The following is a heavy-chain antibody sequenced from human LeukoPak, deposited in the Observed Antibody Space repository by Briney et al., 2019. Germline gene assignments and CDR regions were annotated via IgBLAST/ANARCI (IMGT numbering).Heavy chain of an antibody. CDR2: ISGDGGTT. J-gene: IGHJ2*01. Sequence: GSLRLSCAASGFTFSDYAMSWVRQAPGKGLESVSVISGDGGTTNYADSVKGRFTTSRDNSKNTVYLQMNSLRAEDTAVYYCAKLIGGELSLQFCWYFNLWGRGTLVAVSS. V-gene: IGHV3-23*01. CDR3: AKLIGGELSLQFCWYFNL. D-gene: IGHD3-16*02. CDR1: GFTFSDYA.